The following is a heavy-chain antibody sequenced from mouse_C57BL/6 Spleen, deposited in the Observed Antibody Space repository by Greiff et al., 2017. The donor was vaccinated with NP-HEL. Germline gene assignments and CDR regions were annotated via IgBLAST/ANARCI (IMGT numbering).Heavy chain of an antibody. V-gene: IGHV1-18*01. CDR1: GYTFTDYN. J-gene: IGHJ3*01. Sequence: EVKLEESGPELVKPGASVKIPCKASGYTFTDYNMDWVKQSHGKSLEWIGDINPNNGGTIYNQKFKGKATLTVDKSSSTAYMELRSLTSEDTAVYYGARSRAYGSSYILFAYWGQGTLVTVSA. D-gene: IGHD1-1*01. CDR2: INPNNGGT. CDR3: ARSRAYGSSYILFAY.